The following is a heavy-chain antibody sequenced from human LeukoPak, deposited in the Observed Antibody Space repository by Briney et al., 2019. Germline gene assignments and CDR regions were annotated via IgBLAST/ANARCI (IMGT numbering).Heavy chain of an antibody. D-gene: IGHD6-25*01. Sequence: GGSLRLSCAASGFTFSNYGMNWVRQAPGRGLEWVSHIFSSNSTIDYADSVKGRFTISRDNAKNSLYLQMNNLRDGDTAVYYCASGDSSGYGLDHWGQGTLVTVSS. CDR2: IFSSNSTI. CDR3: ASGDSSGYGLDH. V-gene: IGHV3-48*02. CDR1: GFTFSNYG. J-gene: IGHJ5*02.